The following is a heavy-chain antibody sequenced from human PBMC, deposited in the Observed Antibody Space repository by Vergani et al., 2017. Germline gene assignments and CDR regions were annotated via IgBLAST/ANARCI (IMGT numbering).Heavy chain of an antibody. CDR3: VKDNDYDADGPFDL. Sequence: EVQLLESGGGLVQPGGSLRLSCAASGFTFSTYAMTWVRQAPGKGLEWVSGIDRNYGVKNGNSFEGRFSISRENAKKAVFLQMNNLRHEDTALYFCVKDNDYDADGPFDLWGRGTLVTVSS. CDR2: IDRNYGV. D-gene: IGHD3-16*01. CDR1: GFTFSTYA. J-gene: IGHJ2*01. V-gene: IGHV3-23*05.